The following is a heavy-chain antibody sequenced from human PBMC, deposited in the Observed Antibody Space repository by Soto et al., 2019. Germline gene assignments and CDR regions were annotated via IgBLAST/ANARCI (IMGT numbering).Heavy chain of an antibody. CDR1: GFTFSSYA. CDR2: ISGGGGST. V-gene: IGHV3-23*01. Sequence: PGGSLRLSCAASGFTFSSYALTWVRQAPGKGLEWVSSISGGGGSTYYADSVKGRFTISRDNSRNTLYLQMNSLRAEDTAVYYCANPGAAQVGYWGQGTLVTVSS. J-gene: IGHJ4*02. CDR3: ANPGAAQVGY. D-gene: IGHD1-26*01.